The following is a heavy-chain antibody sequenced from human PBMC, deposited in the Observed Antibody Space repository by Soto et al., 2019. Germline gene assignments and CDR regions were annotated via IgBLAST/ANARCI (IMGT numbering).Heavy chain of an antibody. J-gene: IGHJ6*03. V-gene: IGHV3-33*01. Sequence: VQLVESGGGVVQPGRSLRLSCAASGFTFSSYGMHWVRQAPGKGLERVAVIWYDGSNKYYADSVKGRFTISRDNSKNTLYLQMNSLRAEDTAVYYCARGRCSGGSCYYYYYYMDVWGKGTTVTVSS. CDR2: IWYDGSNK. D-gene: IGHD2-15*01. CDR3: ARGRCSGGSCYYYYYYMDV. CDR1: GFTFSSYG.